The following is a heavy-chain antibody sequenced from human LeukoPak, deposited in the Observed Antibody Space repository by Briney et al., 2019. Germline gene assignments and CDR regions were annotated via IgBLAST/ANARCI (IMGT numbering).Heavy chain of an antibody. CDR1: GFTFSYYW. Sequence: PGGSLRLSCAASGFTFSYYWMSWVRQAPGKGLEWVANIKQDGSEKYYVDSVKGRFTISRDNAKNSLYLQMNSLRAEDTAVYYCANSPYYYDSSGNNPDYWGQGTLVTVSS. V-gene: IGHV3-7*01. D-gene: IGHD3-22*01. J-gene: IGHJ4*02. CDR2: IKQDGSEK. CDR3: ANSPYYYDSSGNNPDY.